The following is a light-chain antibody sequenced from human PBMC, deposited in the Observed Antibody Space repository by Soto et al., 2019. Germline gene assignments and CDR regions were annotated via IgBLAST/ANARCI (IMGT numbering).Light chain of an antibody. CDR2: DAS. CDR3: QQYGSSPRT. Sequence: EVVLTQSPVTVSLSPGERATLSCRASQFVASNSLAWYQQKPGQAPRVVIYDASNRATGIPDRFSGSGSGTDFTLTISRLEPEDFAVYYCQQYGSSPRTFGQGTKLAIK. J-gene: IGKJ2*01. CDR1: QFVASNS. V-gene: IGKV3-20*01.